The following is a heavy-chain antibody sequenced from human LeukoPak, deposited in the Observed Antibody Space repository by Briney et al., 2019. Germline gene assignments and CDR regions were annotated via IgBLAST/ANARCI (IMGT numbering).Heavy chain of an antibody. CDR2: IYTSGST. V-gene: IGHV4-4*07. CDR3: ASLLGFSNWFDP. Sequence: SETLSLTCTVSGGSISSYYWSWIRQPAGKGLEWIGRIYTSGSTYYNPSLKSRVTISVDTSKNQFSLKLSSVTAADTAVYYCASLLGFSNWFDPWGQGTLVTVSS. J-gene: IGHJ5*02. D-gene: IGHD3-3*01. CDR1: GGSISSYY.